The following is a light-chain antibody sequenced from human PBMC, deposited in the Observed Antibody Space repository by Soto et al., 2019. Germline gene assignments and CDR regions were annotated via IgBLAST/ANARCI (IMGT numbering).Light chain of an antibody. CDR2: DVT. Sequence: QSVLTQPASVSGSPGQSITISCTGSSSDVGGYIYVSWYQQHPGKAPKLMIYDVTSRPSGVSYRFSGSKSGNTASLTISGLQAADEADYYCSSYTTSSSYVFGTGTKVTVL. CDR1: SSDVGGYIY. V-gene: IGLV2-14*01. CDR3: SSYTTSSSYV. J-gene: IGLJ1*01.